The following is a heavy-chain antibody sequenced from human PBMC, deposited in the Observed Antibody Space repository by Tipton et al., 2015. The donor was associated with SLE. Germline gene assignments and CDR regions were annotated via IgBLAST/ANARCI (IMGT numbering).Heavy chain of an antibody. CDR2: IYYRVST. V-gene: IGHV4-38-2*02. D-gene: IGHD2-15*01. CDR1: SYSISSGYY. CDR3: AKRAHIVIGRGYFDF. J-gene: IGHJ4*02. Sequence: TLSLTCTVSSYSISSGYYWGWIRQPPGKGLEWIGSIYYRVSTTFNPSLKSRVTISADPSKKEVSLTLNSATAADTAVYYCAKRAHIVIGRGYFDFWGRGILVTVSS.